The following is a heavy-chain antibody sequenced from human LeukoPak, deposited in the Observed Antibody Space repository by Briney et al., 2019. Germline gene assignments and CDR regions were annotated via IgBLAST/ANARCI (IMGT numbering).Heavy chain of an antibody. D-gene: IGHD3-9*01. CDR3: ARGSFPSDDILTGPFDN. J-gene: IGHJ4*02. V-gene: IGHV1-18*01. Sequence: ASVKVSCKASGYTFTSYGISWVRQAPGQGLEWMGWISSYNGNTNYAQRLQGRATMTTDTSTSTAYMELRSLRSDDTAVYYCARGSFPSDDILTGPFDNWGQGTLVTVSS. CDR2: ISSYNGNT. CDR1: GYTFTSYG.